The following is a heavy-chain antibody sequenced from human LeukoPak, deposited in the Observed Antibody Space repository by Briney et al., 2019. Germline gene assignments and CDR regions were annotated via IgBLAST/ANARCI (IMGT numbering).Heavy chain of an antibody. CDR3: ARGEDGSGYYSGLLDY. CDR2: IRYDGSNK. D-gene: IGHD3-22*01. Sequence: QAGGSLRLSCAASGFTFSSYVMHWVRQAPGKGLEWVAFIRYDGSNKYYSDSVKGRFTISRDNSKNTLYLQMNSLRPEDTAVYYCARGEDGSGYYSGLLDYWSQGTLVTVSS. J-gene: IGHJ4*02. V-gene: IGHV3-30*02. CDR1: GFTFSSYV.